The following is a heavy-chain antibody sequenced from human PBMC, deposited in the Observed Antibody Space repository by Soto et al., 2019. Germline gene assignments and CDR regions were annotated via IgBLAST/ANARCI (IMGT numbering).Heavy chain of an antibody. CDR3: AAGRHEHDYGGAIYYYYYGMDV. J-gene: IGHJ6*02. Sequence: ASVTVSCKASGYPLFSSGISWVRPAPGQRLEWMGWIVVGSGNTNYAQKFQGRVTITRDMSTSTAYMELSSLRSEDTAVYYCAAGRHEHDYGGAIYYYYYGMDVWGQGTTVTVSS. V-gene: IGHV1-58*02. D-gene: IGHD4-17*01. CDR2: IVVGSGNT. CDR1: GYPLFSSG.